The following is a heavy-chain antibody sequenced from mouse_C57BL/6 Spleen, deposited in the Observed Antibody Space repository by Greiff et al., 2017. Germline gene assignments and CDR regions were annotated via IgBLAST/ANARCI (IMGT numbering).Heavy chain of an antibody. J-gene: IGHJ2*01. V-gene: IGHV1-72*01. CDR1: GYTFTSYW. CDR2: IDPNSGSP. CDR3: ARGSYYYGSSYNY. Sequence: VQLKQSGAELVKPGASVKLSCKASGYTFTSYWMHWVKPRPGRGLEWIGRIDPNSGSPKYHATFKSKATLPVDKPSSTAYMQMSSLTSEDSAVYYCARGSYYYGSSYNYWGQGTTLTVSS. D-gene: IGHD1-1*01.